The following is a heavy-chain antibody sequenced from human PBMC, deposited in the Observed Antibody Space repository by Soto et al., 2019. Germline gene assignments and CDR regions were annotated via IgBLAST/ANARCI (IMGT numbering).Heavy chain of an antibody. V-gene: IGHV3-74*01. Sequence: EVQLVESGGGLVQPGGSLRLSCAASGFTFSSYWMHWVRHAPGEGLVWVSRINSDGSNTTYADSVKGRFTTSRDNAKNTLFLQMNSLRGEDTAVYYCARHVAVATISWGTYGMDVWGQGTTVTVSS. CDR3: ARHVAVATISWGTYGMDV. CDR1: GFTFSSYW. CDR2: INSDGSNT. D-gene: IGHD5-12*01. J-gene: IGHJ6*02.